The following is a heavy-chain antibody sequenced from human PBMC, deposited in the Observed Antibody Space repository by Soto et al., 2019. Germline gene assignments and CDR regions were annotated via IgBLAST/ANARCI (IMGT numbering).Heavy chain of an antibody. J-gene: IGHJ6*02. CDR1: GGTFSSYA. CDR3: ARDIRIPGIAATLGSYYGMDV. CDR2: IIPIFGTA. D-gene: IGHD6-13*01. Sequence: GASVKVSCKASGGTFSSYAISWVRQAPGQGLEWMGGIIPIFGTANYAQKFQGRVTITADESTSTAYMELSSLRSEDTAVYYCARDIRIPGIAATLGSYYGMDVWGQGTTVTVSS. V-gene: IGHV1-69*13.